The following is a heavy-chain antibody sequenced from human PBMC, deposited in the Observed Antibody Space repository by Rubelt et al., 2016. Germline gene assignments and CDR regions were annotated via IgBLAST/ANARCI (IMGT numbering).Heavy chain of an antibody. CDR2: ISAYNGNT. D-gene: IGHD3-10*01. CDR3: ASSKTEVVPHYYGSGNTYNWFDP. Sequence: VRQAPGQGLEWMGWISAYNGNTNYAQKLQGRVTMTTDTSTSTAYMELRSLRSDDTAVYYCASSKTEVVPHYYGSGNTYNWFDPWGQGTLVTVSS. V-gene: IGHV1-18*01. J-gene: IGHJ5*02.